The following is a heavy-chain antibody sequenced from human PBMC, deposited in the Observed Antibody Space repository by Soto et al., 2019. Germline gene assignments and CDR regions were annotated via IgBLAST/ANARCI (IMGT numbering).Heavy chain of an antibody. CDR3: ARDEDSPYPEGALWY. V-gene: IGHV3-21*01. CDR2: ISSSSSYI. CDR1: GFTFSSYS. J-gene: IGHJ4*02. D-gene: IGHD1-26*01. Sequence: GGSLRLSCAASGFTFSSYSMNWVRQAPGKGLEWVSSISSSSSYIYYADSVKGRFTISRDNAKNSLYLQMNSLRAEDTAVYYCARDEDSPYPEGALWYWGQGTLVTVSS.